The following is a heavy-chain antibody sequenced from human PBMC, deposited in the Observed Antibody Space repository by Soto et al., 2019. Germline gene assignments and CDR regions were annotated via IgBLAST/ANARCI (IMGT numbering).Heavy chain of an antibody. CDR3: ATYPPRYYRGTTYYAGLDY. J-gene: IGHJ4*02. CDR2: FDPEIGET. V-gene: IGHV1-24*01. D-gene: IGHD2-2*01. CDR1: RYTLPEIF. Sequence: ASVKGSFKGFRYTLPEIFIPWGRQAPGKRVGWMGAFDPEIGETVYAQKFRGRVTMTEDTSTDTAYMELSSLRSEDTAVYYCATYPPRYYRGTTYYAGLDYWSQGTLVTVSS.